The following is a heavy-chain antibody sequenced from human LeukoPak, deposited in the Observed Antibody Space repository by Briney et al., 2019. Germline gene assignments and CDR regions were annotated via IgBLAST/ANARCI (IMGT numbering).Heavy chain of an antibody. CDR1: GFTFSSHA. J-gene: IGHJ4*02. CDR3: ARDGITMVRGVMIDFDY. D-gene: IGHD3-10*01. Sequence: GGSLRLSCVASGFTFSSHAMNWVRQAPGKGLEWVSYISSSSSTIYYADSVKGRFTISRDNAKNSVYLQMSSLRDEDTAVYYCARDGITMVRGVMIDFDYWGQGTRVTVSS. V-gene: IGHV3-48*02. CDR2: ISSSSSTI.